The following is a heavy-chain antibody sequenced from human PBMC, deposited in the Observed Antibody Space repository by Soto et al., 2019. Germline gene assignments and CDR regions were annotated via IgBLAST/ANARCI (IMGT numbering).Heavy chain of an antibody. Sequence: QVQLVESGGGVVQPGRSLRLSCAASGFTFSSYAMHWVRQAPGKGLEWVAVISYDGSNKYYADSVKGRFTISRDNSKNTLYLQMNSLRAEDTAVYYCAREETRWYSSGCDYWGQGTLVTVSS. J-gene: IGHJ4*02. CDR2: ISYDGSNK. CDR3: AREETRWYSSGCDY. V-gene: IGHV3-30-3*01. D-gene: IGHD6-19*01. CDR1: GFTFSSYA.